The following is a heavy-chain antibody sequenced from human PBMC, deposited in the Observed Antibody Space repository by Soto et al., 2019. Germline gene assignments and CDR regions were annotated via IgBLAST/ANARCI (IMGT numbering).Heavy chain of an antibody. V-gene: IGHV4-59*01. CDR1: GVSISSYY. CDR3: ARDGDYSNYGYDY. CDR2: IYYSGST. J-gene: IGHJ4*02. Sequence: SETLSLTCTVSGVSISSYYWSWIRQPPGKGLEWIGYIYYSGSTNYNPSLKSRVTISVDTSKNQFSLKLSSVTAADTAVYYCARDGDYSNYGYDYWGQGTLVTVSS. D-gene: IGHD4-4*01.